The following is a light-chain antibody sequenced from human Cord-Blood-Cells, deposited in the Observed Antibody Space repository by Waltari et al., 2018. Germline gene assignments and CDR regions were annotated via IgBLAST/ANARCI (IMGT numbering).Light chain of an antibody. CDR2: DVS. CDR1: SSDVGGYNY. Sequence: QSALTQPSSVYGSPGPSVTISCTGTSSDVGGYNYVFWYQQHPSTAPKRMIYDVSNRPSGVPDLFSGSKSGNTASLTISGLQAEDEADYYCCSYAGSYTWVFGGGTKLTVL. CDR3: CSYAGSYTWV. J-gene: IGLJ2*01. V-gene: IGLV2-11*02.